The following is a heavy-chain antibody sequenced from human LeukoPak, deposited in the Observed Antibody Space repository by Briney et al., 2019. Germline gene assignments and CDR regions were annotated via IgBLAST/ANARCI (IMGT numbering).Heavy chain of an antibody. D-gene: IGHD5-12*01. CDR2: IDPSDSYT. Sequence: KPGESLRISCKGSGYSFTSYWISWVRQMPGKGLEWMGMIDPSDSYTNYSPSFQAHFTISADKSISTAYLQWSSLKASDTAMYYCARRVDMVATPLDYWGQGTLVTVSS. J-gene: IGHJ4*02. CDR1: GYSFTSYW. CDR3: ARRVDMVATPLDY. V-gene: IGHV5-10-1*01.